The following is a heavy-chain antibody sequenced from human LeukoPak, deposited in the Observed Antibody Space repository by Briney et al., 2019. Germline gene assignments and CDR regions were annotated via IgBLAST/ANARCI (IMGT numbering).Heavy chain of an antibody. D-gene: IGHD3-10*01. CDR1: GFTFSSYW. J-gene: IGHJ4*02. Sequence: GGSLRLSCAASGFTFSSYWMHWVRQAPGKGLVWVSRINSDGSTTTYADSVKGRFTISRDNAKNSLYLQMNSLRAEDSAVYYCAREGWFGETQIDYWGQGTLVTVSS. CDR3: AREGWFGETQIDY. V-gene: IGHV3-74*01. CDR2: INSDGSTT.